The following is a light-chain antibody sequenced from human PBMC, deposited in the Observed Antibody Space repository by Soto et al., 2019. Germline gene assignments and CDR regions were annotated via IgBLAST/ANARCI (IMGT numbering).Light chain of an antibody. V-gene: IGLV2-14*01. CDR3: CSYTGRITYV. J-gene: IGLJ1*01. Sequence: QSALTQPASVSGSPGQSITISCTGTSSDVGGYNHVSWYQQHPGKAPKLMIYEVSNRPSGVSSRFSASKSGNTASLTISGLQAEDEADYYRCSYTGRITYVFGTGTKLTVL. CDR2: EVS. CDR1: SSDVGGYNH.